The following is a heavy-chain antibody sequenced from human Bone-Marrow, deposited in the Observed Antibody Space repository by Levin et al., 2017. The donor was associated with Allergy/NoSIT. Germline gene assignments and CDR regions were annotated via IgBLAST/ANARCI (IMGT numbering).Heavy chain of an antibody. CDR3: AAVPIVGATSYYYHYGLDF. V-gene: IGHV4-39*07. Sequence: SQTLSLTCTVSGGSIPSTGYYWGWIRQPPGKGLEWIGSIYHSGSTYYKSSLKSRVTISEDTSQNQFFLQLKSVTAADTAVYYCAAVPIVGATSYYYHYGLDFWGQGTTVTVSS. D-gene: IGHD1-26*01. CDR1: GGSIPSTGYY. J-gene: IGHJ6*02. CDR2: IYHSGST.